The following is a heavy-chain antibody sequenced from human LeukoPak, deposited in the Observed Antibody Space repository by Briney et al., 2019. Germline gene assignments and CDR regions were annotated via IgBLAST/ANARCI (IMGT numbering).Heavy chain of an antibody. V-gene: IGHV1-46*01. CDR1: GYTFTSYY. J-gene: IGHJ5*02. D-gene: IGHD6-13*01. CDR2: INPSGGST. CDR3: ARGQQQLVDWFDP. Sequence: ATVKVSCKASGYTFTSYYMHWVRQAPGQGLEWMGIINPSGGSTSYAQKFQGRVTMTRDMSTSTLYMELRSLRSEDRAVYYCARGQQQLVDWFDPWGQGTLVTVSS.